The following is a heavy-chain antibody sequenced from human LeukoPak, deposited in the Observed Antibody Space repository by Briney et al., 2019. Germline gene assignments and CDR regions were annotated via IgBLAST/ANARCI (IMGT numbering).Heavy chain of an antibody. V-gene: IGHV4-34*01. CDR2: INHSGST. D-gene: IGHD4-11*01. CDR3: ARGSTGVWFDP. J-gene: IGHJ5*02. Sequence: PSETLSLTCAVYGGSFSGYYWSWIRQPPGKGLEWIGEINHSGSTNYNPSLKSRVTISVDTSKNQFSLKLSFVTAADTAVYYCARGSTGVWFDPWGQGTLVTVSS. CDR1: GGSFSGYY.